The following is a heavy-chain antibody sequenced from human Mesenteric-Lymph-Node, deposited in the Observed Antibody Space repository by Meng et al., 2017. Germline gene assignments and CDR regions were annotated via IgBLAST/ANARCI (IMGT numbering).Heavy chain of an antibody. V-gene: IGHV1-18*01. Sequence: HVQLVQSGAEVNKPGASVTVAFNASAYTFTSYGITWVRQDPGQGLEWMGWISGYNGNTKYAQKLKGRVTMTTDTSTSTAYMELRSRRSDDKAVDYCARRGIQTTGLNDCWGQGTLVTVSS. CDR2: ISGYNGNT. D-gene: IGHD3-9*01. CDR3: ARRGIQTTGLNDC. J-gene: IGHJ4*02. CDR1: AYTFTSYG.